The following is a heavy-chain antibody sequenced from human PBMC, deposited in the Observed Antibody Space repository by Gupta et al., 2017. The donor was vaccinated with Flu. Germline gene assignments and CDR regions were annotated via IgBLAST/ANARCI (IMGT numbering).Heavy chain of an antibody. D-gene: IGHD5-24*01. J-gene: IGHJ4*02. CDR1: GFTFSSYA. V-gene: IGHV3-23*01. CDR2: ISYGGDST. Sequence: EVQLLESGGGLVQPGESLTLSCAASGFTFSSYAMSWVRQAPGKGLEWVSSISYGGDSTYYPDSVKGRFTSSRDNSKNTLYLKMSSLRAEDTAVYYCTQRGRRDGYDWNEFEYWGQGTLVTVSS. CDR3: TQRGRRDGYDWNEFEY.